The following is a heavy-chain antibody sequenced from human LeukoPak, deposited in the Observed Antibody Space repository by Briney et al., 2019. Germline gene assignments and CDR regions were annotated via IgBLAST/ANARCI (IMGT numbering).Heavy chain of an antibody. Sequence: ASVKVSCKESGYTFTSYYMQWGRQAPGQGLEWMGIINPSGGSTTYAQKFQGRVSMTRDPSTSTVYMELSSLRSDDSAVYYCATDHGSFIYYWGQGTLVTVSS. V-gene: IGHV1-46*01. CDR3: ATDHGSFIYY. J-gene: IGHJ4*02. CDR1: GYTFTSYY. CDR2: INPSGGST. D-gene: IGHD3-10*01.